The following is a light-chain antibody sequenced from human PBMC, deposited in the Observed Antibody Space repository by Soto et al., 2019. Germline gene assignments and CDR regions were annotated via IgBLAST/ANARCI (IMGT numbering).Light chain of an antibody. CDR2: GAS. V-gene: IGKV3-15*01. CDR1: QSVSSN. Sequence: EIVMTQSPATLSVSPGERATISCRASQSVSSNLAWYQQKPGQAPRLLIYGASTRATGIPARFSGSGSGTEFTLTISSLQSEDFAVYYCQQYNNWPFFGQGTKLEIK. J-gene: IGKJ2*01. CDR3: QQYNNWPF.